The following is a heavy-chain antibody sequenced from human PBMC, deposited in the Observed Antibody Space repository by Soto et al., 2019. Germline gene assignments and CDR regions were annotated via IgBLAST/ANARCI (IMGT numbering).Heavy chain of an antibody. J-gene: IGHJ5*02. CDR1: GGSIITGSHY. V-gene: IGHV4-39*01. Sequence: QLQLQESGPGLVKPSETLSLTCTVSGGSIITGSHYWGWIRQPPGKGLEWIGTIYDRGTTYYNPPLKSRVAISVDTSENQFYLKLSSVTAADTAVYYCARRPCSDTSCNWFDPWGQGTLVTVSS. D-gene: IGHD2-2*01. CDR2: IYDRGTT. CDR3: ARRPCSDTSCNWFDP.